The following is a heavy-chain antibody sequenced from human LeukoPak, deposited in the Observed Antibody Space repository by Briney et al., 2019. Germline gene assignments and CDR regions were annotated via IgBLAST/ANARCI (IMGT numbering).Heavy chain of an antibody. J-gene: IGHJ4*02. D-gene: IGHD1-26*01. CDR1: GFTFGDYA. CDR2: IRSKAYGGTI. CDR3: TRGIVGATILDY. Sequence: GGSLRLSCTASGFTFGDYAMSWFRQAPGKGLEWVGFIRSKAYGGTIEYAASVKGRFSISRDDSKSIAYLQMNSLKTEDTAVYYCTRGIVGATILDYWGQGTLVTVSS. V-gene: IGHV3-49*03.